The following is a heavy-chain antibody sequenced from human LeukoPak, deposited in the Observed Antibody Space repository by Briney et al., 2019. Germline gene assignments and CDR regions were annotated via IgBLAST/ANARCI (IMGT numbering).Heavy chain of an antibody. CDR1: GGSISSSSYY. D-gene: IGHD2-2*01. CDR2: IYYSGST. Sequence: PSETLSLTCTVSGGSISSSSYYWGWIRQPPGKGLEWIGSIYYSGSTYYNPSLKSRVTISVDTSKNQFSLKLSSVTAADTAVYYCARGHCSSTSCYRGWFDPWGQGTLVTVSS. V-gene: IGHV4-39*01. J-gene: IGHJ5*02. CDR3: ARGHCSSTSCYRGWFDP.